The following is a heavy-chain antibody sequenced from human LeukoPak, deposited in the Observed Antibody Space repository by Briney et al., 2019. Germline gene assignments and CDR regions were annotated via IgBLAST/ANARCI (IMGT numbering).Heavy chain of an antibody. D-gene: IGHD3-10*01. J-gene: IGHJ5*02. CDR2: ISAYSGNT. V-gene: IGHV1-18*01. CDR1: GYTFTSYG. Sequence: ASVKVSCKASGYTFTSYGISWVRQAPGQGLEWMGWISAYSGNTNYAQKLQGRVTMTTDTSTSTAYMELRSLRSDDTAVYYCARVGLLWFGELLWFDPWGQGTLVTVSS. CDR3: ARVGLLWFGELLWFDP.